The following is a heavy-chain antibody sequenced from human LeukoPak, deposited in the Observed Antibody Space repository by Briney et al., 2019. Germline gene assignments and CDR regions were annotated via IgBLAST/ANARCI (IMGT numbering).Heavy chain of an antibody. CDR3: ARDHRYAFDN. CDR2: IGISSGNT. Sequence: GGSLRLSCAASGFNFIDYSVNWVRQAPGKGLEWISYIGISSGNTKYADSVKGRFTISRDKARNSLYLQMNSLRVEDTAVYYCARDHRYAFDNWGHGTLVTVSS. CDR1: GFNFIDYS. V-gene: IGHV3-48*01. J-gene: IGHJ4*01. D-gene: IGHD5-12*01.